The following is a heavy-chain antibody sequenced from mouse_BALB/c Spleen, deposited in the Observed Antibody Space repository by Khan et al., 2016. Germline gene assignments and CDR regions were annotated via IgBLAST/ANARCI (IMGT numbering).Heavy chain of an antibody. Sequence: VELQPSGAELAKPGASLKMSCKASGYTFTSYWMHWVKQRPGQGLEWIGYINPSTGYTEYNQKFKDKATLTADKSSSTAYMQLSSLTSEDSAVYYCARSGGNYFVFDYWGQGTTLTVSS. CDR2: INPSTGYT. V-gene: IGHV1-7*01. CDR3: ARSGGNYFVFDY. D-gene: IGHD2-1*01. CDR1: GYTFTSYW. J-gene: IGHJ2*01.